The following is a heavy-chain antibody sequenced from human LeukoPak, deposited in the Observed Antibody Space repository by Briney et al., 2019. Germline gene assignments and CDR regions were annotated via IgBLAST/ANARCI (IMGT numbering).Heavy chain of an antibody. CDR3: ARDDNYVRNWFDP. Sequence: ASVKVSCKASGYTFTGYYMHWVRQAPGQGLEWMGWINPNSGGTNYAQKFQGRVTMTRDTSISTAYMELSRLRSDDTAVYYCARDDNYVRNWFDPWGQGTLVTVSS. J-gene: IGHJ5*02. V-gene: IGHV1-2*02. D-gene: IGHD4-11*01. CDR1: GYTFTGYY. CDR2: INPNSGGT.